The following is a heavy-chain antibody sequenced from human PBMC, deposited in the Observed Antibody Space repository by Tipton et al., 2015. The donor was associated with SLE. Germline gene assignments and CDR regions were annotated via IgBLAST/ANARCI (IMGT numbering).Heavy chain of an antibody. CDR1: GGSFSGYY. D-gene: IGHD6-13*01. J-gene: IGHJ4*02. CDR2: INHSGST. Sequence: TLSLTCAVYGGSFSGYYWSWIRQPPGKGLEWIGEINHSGSTNYNPSLKSRVTISVDTSKNQFPLKLSSVTAADTAVYYCRAYSSSWPGDYWGQGTLVTVSS. V-gene: IGHV4-34*01. CDR3: RAYSSSWPGDY.